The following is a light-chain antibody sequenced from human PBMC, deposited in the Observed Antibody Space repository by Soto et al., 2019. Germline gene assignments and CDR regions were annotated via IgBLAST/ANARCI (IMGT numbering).Light chain of an antibody. V-gene: IGKV1-5*03. CDR3: QQYNRYRT. CDR2: KAS. Sequence: DIQMTQSPSTLSASVGDRVTIACRASQSISSWLAWYQQKPGKAPKLLIYKASSLESGVPSRFSGSGSGTEFTLTLSSLQPDDFAIYYCQQYNRYRTFGQGTKVAIK. J-gene: IGKJ1*01. CDR1: QSISSW.